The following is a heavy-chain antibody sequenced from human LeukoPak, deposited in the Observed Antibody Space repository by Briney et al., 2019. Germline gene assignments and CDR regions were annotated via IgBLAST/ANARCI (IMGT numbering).Heavy chain of an antibody. V-gene: IGHV3-30*18. CDR2: ISYDGSNK. CDR1: GFTFSSFG. D-gene: IGHD6-13*01. CDR3: AKGGRSSWHNDC. Sequence: GGSLRLSCAVSGFTFSSFGMHWVRQAPGKGLEWVALISYDGSNKYYADSVKGRFTISRDNSKSALYLQMNSLRAEDTAVYYCAKGGRSSWHNDCWGQGSLVTVSS. J-gene: IGHJ4*02.